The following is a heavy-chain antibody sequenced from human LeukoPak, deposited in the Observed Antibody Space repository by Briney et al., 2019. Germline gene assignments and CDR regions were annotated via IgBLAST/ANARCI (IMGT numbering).Heavy chain of an antibody. CDR1: GFTFSSNY. CDR3: AKDRTVGASYWYFDL. CDR2: IYSGGST. Sequence: PGGSLRLSCAASGFTFSSNYMSWVRQAPGKGLEWVSVIYSGGSTYYADSVKGRFTISRDSSKNTLFLHMNTLRAEDTAIYYCAKDRTVGASYWYFDLWGRGTLVTVSS. V-gene: IGHV3-53*01. D-gene: IGHD1-26*01. J-gene: IGHJ2*01.